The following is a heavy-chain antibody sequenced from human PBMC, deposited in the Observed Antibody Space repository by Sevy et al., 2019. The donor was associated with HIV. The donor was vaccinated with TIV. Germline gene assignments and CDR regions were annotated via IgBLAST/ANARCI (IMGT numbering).Heavy chain of an antibody. Sequence: GGSLRLSCAASGFTLSSFWMTGVRQAPRKGLEWVANIKEDGSDKNYLDSVKGRFTISRDNAKNSLYLQMNSLRAEDTAVYYCARDKNHYDRSVYYDAFDIWGQGTMVTVSS. J-gene: IGHJ3*02. CDR2: IKEDGSDK. CDR1: GFTLSSFW. V-gene: IGHV3-7*03. D-gene: IGHD3-22*01. CDR3: ARDKNHYDRSVYYDAFDI.